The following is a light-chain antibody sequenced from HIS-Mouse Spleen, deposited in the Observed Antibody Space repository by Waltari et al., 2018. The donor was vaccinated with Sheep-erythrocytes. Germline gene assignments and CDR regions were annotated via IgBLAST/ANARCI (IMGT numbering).Light chain of an antibody. J-gene: IGKJ1*01. V-gene: IGKV1-39*01. CDR2: SAS. CDR3: QQSYSTPRT. Sequence: DIQMTQSPSSLSASVGDRVTITCRASQSISNYLNWYQQKPGKAPKLLIYSASSLQSGVPSRFNGSGSWTDFTLTISSLQPEDFATYYCQQSYSTPRTFGQGTKVEIK. CDR1: QSISNY.